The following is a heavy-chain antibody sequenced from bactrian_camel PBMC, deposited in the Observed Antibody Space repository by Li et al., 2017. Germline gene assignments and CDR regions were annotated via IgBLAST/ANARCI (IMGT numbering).Heavy chain of an antibody. CDR3: ATDRRSEPLFGMGVPAY. CDR2: ISSDGST. V-gene: IGHV3S53*01. J-gene: IGHJ4*01. CDR1: GYIFSSCG. D-gene: IGHD3*01. Sequence: HVQLVESGGGSVQPGGSLLLSCSASGYIFSSCGMAWYRQAPGKERELVSTISSDGSTSYIDSVKGRFTISRDNGKNTLYLQMNSLKTEDTAVYYCATDRRSEPLFGMGVPAYWGQGTQVTVS.